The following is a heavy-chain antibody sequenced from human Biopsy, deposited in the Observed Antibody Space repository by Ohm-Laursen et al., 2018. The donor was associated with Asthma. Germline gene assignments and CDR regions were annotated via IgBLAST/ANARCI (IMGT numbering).Heavy chain of an antibody. D-gene: IGHD3-22*01. Sequence: GSLRLSCTASGFAVSRDHMFWVRQAPGQGLEWVSVIYSGGTSHTADSVRGRFTISRDYSKNTLYLQMHSLRAEDTAAYYCARGDSSNWSHYYFDYWGQGTLVTVSS. V-gene: IGHV3-53*01. CDR3: ARGDSSNWSHYYFDY. CDR1: GFAVSRDH. CDR2: IYSGGTS. J-gene: IGHJ4*02.